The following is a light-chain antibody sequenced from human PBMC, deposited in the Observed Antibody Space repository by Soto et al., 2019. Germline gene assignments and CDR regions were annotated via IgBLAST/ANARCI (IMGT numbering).Light chain of an antibody. CDR3: QQYRPSPAIS. CDR2: AVS. J-gene: IGKJ5*01. CDR1: QGIGDT. Sequence: EIVMTQSPATLSVSPGEGATLSCRASQGIGDTLAWYQQQPGQAPRLLIYAVSTRATGIPDRFSGSGSGTDFTLTISRLEPEDSALYFCQQYRPSPAISFGQGTRLEI. V-gene: IGKV3-20*01.